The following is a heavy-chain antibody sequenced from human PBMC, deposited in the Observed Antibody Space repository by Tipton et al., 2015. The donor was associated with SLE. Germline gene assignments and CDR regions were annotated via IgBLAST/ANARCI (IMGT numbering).Heavy chain of an antibody. D-gene: IGHD3/OR15-3a*01. V-gene: IGHV4-30-2*01. CDR3: ARAGTGYRRGGNYFDY. CDR1: GGSISSGGYS. Sequence: TLSLTCAVSGGSISSGGYSWSWIRQPPGKGLEWIGYIYHSGSTYYNPSLKSRVTISVDRSKNQFSLKLSSVTAADTAVYNCARAGTGYRRGGNYFDYWGQGTLVTVSS. J-gene: IGHJ4*02. CDR2: IYHSGST.